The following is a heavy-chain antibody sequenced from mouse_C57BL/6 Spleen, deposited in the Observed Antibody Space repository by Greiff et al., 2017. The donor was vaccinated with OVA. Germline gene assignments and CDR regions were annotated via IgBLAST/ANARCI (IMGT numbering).Heavy chain of an antibody. J-gene: IGHJ4*01. CDR1: GYTFTEYT. Sequence: VMLVESGAELVKPGASVKLSCKASGYTFTEYTIHWVKQRSGQGLEWIGWFYPGSGSIKYNEKFKDKATLTADKSSSTVYMELSRLTSEDSAVNFCARHEDSSGSYYYAMDYWGQGTSVTVSS. CDR3: ARHEDSSGSYYYAMDY. CDR2: FYPGSGSI. V-gene: IGHV1-62-2*01. D-gene: IGHD3-2*02.